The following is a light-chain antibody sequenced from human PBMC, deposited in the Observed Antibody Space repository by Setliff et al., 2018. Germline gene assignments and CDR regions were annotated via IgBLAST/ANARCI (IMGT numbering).Light chain of an antibody. CDR3: QSYDSSLSAHVV. J-gene: IGLJ2*01. V-gene: IGLV1-40*01. CDR1: SSNIGAGYD. Sequence: QSALPQPPSVSGAPGQRVTISCTGSSSNIGAGYDVHWYQQLPGTAPKLLIYGNSNRPSGVPDRFSGSKSGTSASLAITGLQAEDEADYYCQSYDSSLSAHVVFGGGTKVTVL. CDR2: GNS.